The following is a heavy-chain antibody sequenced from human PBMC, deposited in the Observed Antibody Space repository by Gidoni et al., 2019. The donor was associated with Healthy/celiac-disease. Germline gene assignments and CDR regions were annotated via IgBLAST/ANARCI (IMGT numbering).Heavy chain of an antibody. CDR3: ASGSSGYYYEGWFDP. D-gene: IGHD3-22*01. V-gene: IGHV4-4*02. CDR2: IYHRGST. Sequence: QVQLQESGPGLVKPSGTLSLTCAVSGGAISSRNWWSWVRQPPGKGLEWIGEIYHRGSTNYNPSLKSRVTISVDKSKNQFSLKLSSVTAADTAVYYCASGSSGYYYEGWFDPWGQGTLVTVSS. J-gene: IGHJ5*02. CDR1: GGAISSRNW.